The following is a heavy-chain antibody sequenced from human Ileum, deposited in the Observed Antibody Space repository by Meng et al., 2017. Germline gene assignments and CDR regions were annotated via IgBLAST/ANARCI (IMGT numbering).Heavy chain of an antibody. CDR2: INVYNGIT. CDR3: ARNTVGTATLDY. CDR1: GYTLSSDG. J-gene: IGHJ4*02. D-gene: IGHD1-26*01. Sequence: QGQLVQSGAAVKKPGASVKVSCDASGYTLSSDGFAWVRQAPEQGLEWMGWINVYNGITNYAQKFQGRVTMTTDTSTRTGYMELSSLTSEDTAVYYCARNTVGTATLDYWGQGTLVTVSS. V-gene: IGHV1-18*01.